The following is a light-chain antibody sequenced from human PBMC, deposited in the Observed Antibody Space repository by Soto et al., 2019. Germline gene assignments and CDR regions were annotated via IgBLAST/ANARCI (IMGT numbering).Light chain of an antibody. Sequence: EIVMTQSPATLSVSPGETVTLSCRASQSVNSNLAWYQQKPGQAPRLLIYHASTRATGIPARFSGSGSGTEFTLTIRSLQSEDFAIFYCQQFNNWPPITFGGGTKVEIK. J-gene: IGKJ4*01. V-gene: IGKV3D-15*01. CDR3: QQFNNWPPIT. CDR2: HAS. CDR1: QSVNSN.